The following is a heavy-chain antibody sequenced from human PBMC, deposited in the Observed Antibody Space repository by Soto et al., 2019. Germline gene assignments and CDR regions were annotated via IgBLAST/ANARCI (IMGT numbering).Heavy chain of an antibody. CDR3: ARRRIVPTTNFDY. CDR2: IFRTGAT. CDR1: GDSISSSSFY. V-gene: IGHV4-39*01. D-gene: IGHD1-26*01. J-gene: IGHJ4*02. Sequence: LSLTCTVSGDSISSSSFYWGWIRQPPGKGLEWIGHIFRTGATYQNPTLKSRLRMSVDTSKNQFSLNLSSVTATDTAVYYCARRRIVPTTNFDYWGQGTLVTVSS.